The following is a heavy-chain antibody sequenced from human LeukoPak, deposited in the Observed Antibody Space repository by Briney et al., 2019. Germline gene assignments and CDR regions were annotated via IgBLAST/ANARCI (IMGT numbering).Heavy chain of an antibody. Sequence: SETLSLTCAVYGGSFSGYYWSWIRQPPGKGLEWIGEINHSGSTNYNPSLKSRVTIPVDTSKNQFSLMLNSVTAADTAVYYCARVVGANDYWGQGTLVTVSS. CDR2: INHSGST. J-gene: IGHJ4*02. V-gene: IGHV4-34*01. D-gene: IGHD1-26*01. CDR3: ARVVGANDY. CDR1: GGSFSGYY.